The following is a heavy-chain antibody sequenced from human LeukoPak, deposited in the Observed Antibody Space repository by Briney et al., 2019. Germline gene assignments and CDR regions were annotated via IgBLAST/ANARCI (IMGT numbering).Heavy chain of an antibody. CDR3: ARDYVDFWSGHPPFDY. Sequence: GASVKVSCKASGYTFTSYDINWVRQATGQGLEWMGWMNPNSGNTGYAQKLQGRVTMTTDTSTSTAYMELRSLRPDDTAVYYCARDYVDFWSGHPPFDYWGQGTLVTVSS. D-gene: IGHD3-3*01. J-gene: IGHJ4*02. CDR2: MNPNSGNT. V-gene: IGHV1-8*01. CDR1: GYTFTSYD.